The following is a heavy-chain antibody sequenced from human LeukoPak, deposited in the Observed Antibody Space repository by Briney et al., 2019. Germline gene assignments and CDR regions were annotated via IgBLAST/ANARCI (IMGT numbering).Heavy chain of an antibody. CDR2: IYYSGST. J-gene: IGHJ4*02. CDR1: GGSISSSSYY. D-gene: IGHD2-15*01. CDR3: ASIVVVAATPGQNY. V-gene: IGHV4-39*07. Sequence: SETLSLTCTVSGGSISSSSYYWGWIRQPPGKGLEWIGSIYYSGSTYYNPSLKSRVTISVDTSKNQFSLKLSSVTAADTAVYYCASIVVVAATPGQNYWGQGTLVTVSS.